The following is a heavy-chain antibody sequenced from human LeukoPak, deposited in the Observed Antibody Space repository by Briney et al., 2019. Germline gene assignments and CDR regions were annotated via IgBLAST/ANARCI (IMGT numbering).Heavy chain of an antibody. V-gene: IGHV3-7*01. D-gene: IGHD6-6*01. J-gene: IGHJ4*02. CDR2: IKQDGSEK. CDR1: GFTFSNYW. Sequence: TGGSLRLSCAASGFTFSNYWMSWVRQAPGKGLEWVANIKQDGSEKYYVDSVKGRSTISRDNAKNSLYLQMNSLRAEDTAVYYCASGQQLGYWGQGTLVTVSS. CDR3: ASGQQLGY.